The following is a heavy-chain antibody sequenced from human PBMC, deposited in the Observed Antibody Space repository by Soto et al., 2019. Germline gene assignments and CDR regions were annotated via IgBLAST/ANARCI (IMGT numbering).Heavy chain of an antibody. CDR2: IYYSGST. J-gene: IGHJ4*02. V-gene: IGHV4-31*03. CDR1: GGSISSGGYY. CDR3: ARGVSGSFFDY. D-gene: IGHD1-26*01. Sequence: SETLSLTCTVSGGSISSGGYYWSWIRQHPGKGLEWIGYIYYSGSTYYNPSLKSRVTISVDTSKNQFSLKLSSVTAADTAVYYCARGVSGSFFDYWGQGTLVTVSS.